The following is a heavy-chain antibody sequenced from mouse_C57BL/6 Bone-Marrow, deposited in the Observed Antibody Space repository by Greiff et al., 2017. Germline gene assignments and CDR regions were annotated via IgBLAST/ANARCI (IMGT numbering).Heavy chain of an antibody. CDR3: ARGYYFDY. CDR2: IDPSDSYT. CDR1: GYTFTSYW. J-gene: IGHJ2*01. Sequence: QVQLQQPGAELVMPGASVKLSCKASGYTFTSYWMHWVKQRPGQGLEWIGEIDPSDSYTNYNQKFKRKSTLTVDKSSSTAYMQLSSLTSEDSAVYYCARGYYFDYWGQGTTLTVSS. V-gene: IGHV1-69*01.